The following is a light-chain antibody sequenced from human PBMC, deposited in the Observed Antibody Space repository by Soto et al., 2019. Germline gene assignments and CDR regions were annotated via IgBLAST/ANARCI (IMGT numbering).Light chain of an antibody. CDR3: QPYTTSPFT. CDR2: GAS. V-gene: IGKV3-20*01. CDR1: QSVGSNY. Sequence: EIVLTQSPGTLSLSPGERATLYCRASQSVGSNYLAWYQQKPGQAPRVLIYGASSRDSGIPDRFSGSGSGADFNLNISILEPEAFAVYCCQPYTTSPFTFGPRTQLHIK. J-gene: IGKJ3*01.